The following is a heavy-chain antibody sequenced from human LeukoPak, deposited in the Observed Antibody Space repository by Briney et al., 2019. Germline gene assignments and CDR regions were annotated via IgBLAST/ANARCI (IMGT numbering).Heavy chain of an antibody. CDR3: ARDEGYCSGGSCYLNWFDP. D-gene: IGHD2-15*01. CDR2: IYHSGST. V-gene: IGHV4-38-2*02. Sequence: SETLSLTCTVSGGSISSYYWSWIRQPPGKGLEWIGSIYHSGSTYYNPSLKSRVTISVDTSKNQFSLKLSSVTAADTAVYYCARDEGYCSGGSCYLNWFDPWGQGTLVTVSS. CDR1: GGSISSYY. J-gene: IGHJ5*02.